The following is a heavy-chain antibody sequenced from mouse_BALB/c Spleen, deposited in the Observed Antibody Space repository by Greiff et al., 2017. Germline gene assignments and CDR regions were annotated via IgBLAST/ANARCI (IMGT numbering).Heavy chain of an antibody. CDR1: GFTFSSYG. Sequence: VQLQQSGGGLVQPGGSLKLSCAASGFTFSSYGMSWVRQTPDKRLELVATINSNGGSTYYPDSVKGRFTISRDNAKNTLYLQMSSLKSEDTAMYYCARDYGSSPSYYAMDYWGQGTSVTVSS. CDR3: ARDYGSSPSYYAMDY. CDR2: INSNGGST. J-gene: IGHJ4*01. V-gene: IGHV5-6-3*01. D-gene: IGHD1-1*01.